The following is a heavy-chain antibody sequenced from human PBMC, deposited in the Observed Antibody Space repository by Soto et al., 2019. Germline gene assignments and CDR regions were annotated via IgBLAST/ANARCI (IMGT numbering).Heavy chain of an antibody. D-gene: IGHD3-10*01. CDR1: GFTFSNYG. CDR2: IWFDGSNK. J-gene: IGHJ5*02. Sequence: QVQLVESGGGVVQPGRSLRLSCAASGFTFSNYGMQWVRQAPGKGLEWVAVIWFDGSNKYYADSVKGRFTISRDNSRNTLYLEMNSRRAEDTAVYYCARDHTYGSGTSYGHNWFDPWGQGTLVTVSS. V-gene: IGHV3-33*01. CDR3: ARDHTYGSGTSYGHNWFDP.